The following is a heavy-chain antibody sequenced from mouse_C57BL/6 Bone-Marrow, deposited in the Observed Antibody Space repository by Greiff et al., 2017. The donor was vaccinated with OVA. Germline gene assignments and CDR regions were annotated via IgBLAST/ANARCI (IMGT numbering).Heavy chain of an antibody. CDR2: IDPNSGGT. V-gene: IGHV1-72*01. D-gene: IGHD1-1*01. J-gene: IGHJ1*03. CDR3: ARYHITTVRYFDV. CDR1: GYTFTSYW. Sequence: QVQLKQPGAELVKPGASVKLSCKASGYTFTSYWMHWVKQRPGRGLEWIGRIDPNSGGTKYNEKFKSKATLTIDKPSSTAYMQLSSLTSEDSAVYYCARYHITTVRYFDVWGTGATVTVSS.